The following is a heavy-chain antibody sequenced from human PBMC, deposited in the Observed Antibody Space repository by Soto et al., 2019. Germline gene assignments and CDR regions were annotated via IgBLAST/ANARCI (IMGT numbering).Heavy chain of an antibody. CDR1: GFTFSSYS. CDR3: ARTQYYDFWSGYSNWFDP. J-gene: IGHJ5*02. D-gene: IGHD3-3*01. CDR2: ISSSSSTI. V-gene: IGHV3-48*01. Sequence: PGGSLRLSCAASGFTFSSYSMNWVRQAPGKGLEWVSYISSSSSTIYYADSVKGRFTISRDNAKNSLYLQMNSLRAEDTAVYYCARTQYYDFWSGYSNWFDPWGQGTLVTVSS.